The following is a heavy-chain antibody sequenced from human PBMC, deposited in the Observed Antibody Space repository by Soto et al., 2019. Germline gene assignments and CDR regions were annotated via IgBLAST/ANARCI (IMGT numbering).Heavy chain of an antibody. CDR1: GGTFSSYA. Sequence: EASVKVSCKASGGTFSSYAISCVRQAPGQGLEWMGGIIPIFGTANYAQNLQGRVTMTTDTSTSTAYMELRSLRSDDTAVYYCARSSGYSYGFDYWGQGTLVTVSS. CDR2: IIPIFGTA. J-gene: IGHJ4*02. D-gene: IGHD5-18*01. CDR3: ARSSGYSYGFDY. V-gene: IGHV1-69*05.